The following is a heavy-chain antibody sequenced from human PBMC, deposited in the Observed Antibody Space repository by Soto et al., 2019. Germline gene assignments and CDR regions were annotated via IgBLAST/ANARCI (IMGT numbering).Heavy chain of an antibody. CDR3: ARGGGWFDP. J-gene: IGHJ5*02. Sequence: PSETLSLTCAVYGGSFSGYYWSWVSQHPGKGLEWIGEINHSGSTNYNPSLKSRVTISVDTSKNQFSLKLSSVTAADTAVYYCARGGGWFDPSGQGTLVTVSS. D-gene: IGHD3-16*01. CDR1: GGSFSGYY. CDR2: INHSGST. V-gene: IGHV4-34*01.